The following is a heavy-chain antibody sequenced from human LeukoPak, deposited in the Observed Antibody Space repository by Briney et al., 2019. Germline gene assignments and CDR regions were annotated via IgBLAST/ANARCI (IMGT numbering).Heavy chain of an antibody. CDR3: ARELNGYGYYFFDY. V-gene: IGHV3-69-1*01. J-gene: IGHJ4*02. CDR1: GFTFSIYN. Sequence: GGSLRVSCAASGFTFSIYNMNWVRQAPGKGLEWVSSISSSSNIYYADSVKGRFTISRDNAKNSLYLQMNGLGAEDTAVYYCARELNGYGYYFFDYWGPGTLVTVSS. D-gene: IGHD3-16*01. CDR2: ISSSSNI.